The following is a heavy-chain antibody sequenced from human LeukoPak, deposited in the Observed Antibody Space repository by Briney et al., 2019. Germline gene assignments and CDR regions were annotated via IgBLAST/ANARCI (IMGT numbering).Heavy chain of an antibody. CDR2: ISGSGGST. V-gene: IGHV3-23*01. CDR3: AKDRLVGATLVDAFDI. CDR1: GFTFSSYA. J-gene: IGHJ3*02. D-gene: IGHD1-26*01. Sequence: GGSLRLSCAASGFTFSSYAMSSVRQAPGKGLEWVSAISGSGGSTYYADSVKGRYTISRDNSKNTLYLQMNSLRAEDTAVYYCAKDRLVGATLVDAFDIWGQGTMVTVSS.